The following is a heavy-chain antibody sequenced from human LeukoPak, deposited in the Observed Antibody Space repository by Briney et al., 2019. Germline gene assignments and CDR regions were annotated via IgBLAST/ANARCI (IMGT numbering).Heavy chain of an antibody. CDR3: ARVYSSLWAPSFDY. J-gene: IGHJ4*02. Sequence: GGSLRLSCAASGFTFSNYWMNWVRQAPGKGLEWVANIKQDGSETYYVGSVKGRFTTSRDNAKNSLFLQMNSLRAEDTAVYYCARVYSSLWAPSFDYWGQGALVTVSS. CDR1: GFTFSNYW. CDR2: IKQDGSET. D-gene: IGHD3-22*01. V-gene: IGHV3-7*05.